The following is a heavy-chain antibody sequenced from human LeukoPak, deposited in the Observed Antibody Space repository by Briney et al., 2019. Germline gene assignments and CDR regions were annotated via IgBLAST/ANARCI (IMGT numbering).Heavy chain of an antibody. J-gene: IGHJ4*02. CDR2: INAGNGNT. Sequence: ASVKVSCKASGYTFTSYAMHWVRQAPGQRLEWMGWINAGNGNTKYSQKFQGRVTITRDTSASTAYMELRSLRSDDTAVYYCARDQGPGYQLQDDYWGQGTLVTVSS. CDR3: ARDQGPGYQLQDDY. D-gene: IGHD2-2*01. CDR1: GYTFTSYA. V-gene: IGHV1-3*01.